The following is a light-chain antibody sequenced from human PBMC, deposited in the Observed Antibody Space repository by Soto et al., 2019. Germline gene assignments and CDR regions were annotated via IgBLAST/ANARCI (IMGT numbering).Light chain of an antibody. Sequence: EIVFSQAPVTPSFSPGERATLSFRASQSVSSSYLAWYQQKPGQAPRLLIYGASSRATGIPARFSGSGSGTEFTLTISRLEPEDFAVYYCQQYGSSPGTFGQGTKVDIK. CDR1: QSVSSSY. CDR2: GAS. J-gene: IGKJ1*01. V-gene: IGKV3-20*01. CDR3: QQYGSSPGT.